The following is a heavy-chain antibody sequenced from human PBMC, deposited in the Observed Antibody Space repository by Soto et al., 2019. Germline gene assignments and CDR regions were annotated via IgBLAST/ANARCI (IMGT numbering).Heavy chain of an antibody. V-gene: IGHV4-4*02. CDR3: ARSFGWYAIDH. CDR1: SASIITEQR. D-gene: IGHD6-19*01. Sequence: QMQLQESGPGLVKPSETLSLTCAVSSASIITEQRWTWVRQPPGKVLEWIGEIHHSGSTNNNPSLRSRVTMSVYKAKNQFSLNLNSVTAADTALYDCARSFGWYAIDHWGQGTLVIVSS. CDR2: IHHSGST. J-gene: IGHJ4*02.